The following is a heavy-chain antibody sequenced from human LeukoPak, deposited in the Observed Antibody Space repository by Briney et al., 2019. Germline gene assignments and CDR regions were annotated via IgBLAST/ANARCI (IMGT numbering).Heavy chain of an antibody. CDR3: ANVVVPAAISSEYFQH. J-gene: IGHJ1*01. CDR1: GFTFSSYG. CDR2: IRYGGSNK. Sequence: GGSLRLSCAASGFTFSSYGMHWVRQAPGKGLEWVAFIRYGGSNKYYADSVKGRFTISRDNSKNTLYLQMNSLRAEDTAVYYCANVVVPAAISSEYFQHWGQGTLVTVSS. D-gene: IGHD2-2*02. V-gene: IGHV3-30*02.